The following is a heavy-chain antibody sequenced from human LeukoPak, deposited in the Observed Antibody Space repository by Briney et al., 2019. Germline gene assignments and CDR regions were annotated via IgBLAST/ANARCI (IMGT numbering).Heavy chain of an antibody. V-gene: IGHV1-69*13. CDR2: IIPNLGTA. Sequence: GASVKVSCKASGGTFSSYAISWVRQAPGQGLEWMGGIIPNLGTANYAQKFQRRVTIRADESTSTSSMELSRLRSEDTAVYYCARDPTVTSLGAGWGFDPWGQGTLVTVSS. D-gene: IGHD4-17*01. J-gene: IGHJ5*02. CDR3: ARDPTVTSLGAGWGFDP. CDR1: GGTFSSYA.